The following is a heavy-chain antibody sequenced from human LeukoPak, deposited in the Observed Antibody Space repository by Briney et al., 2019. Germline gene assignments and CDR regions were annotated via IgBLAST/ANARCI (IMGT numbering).Heavy chain of an antibody. D-gene: IGHD3-22*01. CDR2: SIPIFGTA. Sequence: SVKVSCKASGGTFSSYAISWVRQAPGQGLEWMGRSIPIFGTANYAQKFQGRVTITTDESTSIAYMELSSLRSEDTAVYYCARVPYYYDSSGYYPHSEFDYWGQGTLVTVSS. CDR3: ARVPYYYDSSGYYPHSEFDY. V-gene: IGHV1-69*05. J-gene: IGHJ4*02. CDR1: GGTFSSYA.